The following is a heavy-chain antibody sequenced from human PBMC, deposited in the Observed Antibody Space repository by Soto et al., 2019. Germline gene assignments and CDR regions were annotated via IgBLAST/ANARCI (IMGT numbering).Heavy chain of an antibody. CDR1: GYSFTSYW. D-gene: IGHD6-13*01. CDR3: ARHPSGVFGSSRYNWFDP. CDR2: IDPSDSYT. J-gene: IGHJ5*02. V-gene: IGHV5-10-1*01. Sequence: GESLKISCKGSGYSFTSYWISWVRQMPGKGLEWMGRIDPSDSYTNYSPSFQGHVTISADKSISTAYLQWSSLKASDTAMYYCARHPSGVFGSSRYNWFDPWGQGTLVTVSS.